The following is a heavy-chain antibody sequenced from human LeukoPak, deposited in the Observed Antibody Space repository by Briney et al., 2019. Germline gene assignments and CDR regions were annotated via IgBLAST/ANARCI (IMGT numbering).Heavy chain of an antibody. J-gene: IGHJ4*02. CDR3: ARDRDYYDSSGYYGLGFGLFDY. CDR2: ISGSGGST. V-gene: IGHV3-23*01. Sequence: GGSLRLSCAASGFTFSSYGMSWVRQAPGKGLEWVSAISGSGGSTYYADSVKGRFTISRDNSKNTLYLQMNSLRAEDTAVYYCARDRDYYDSSGYYGLGFGLFDYWGQGTLVTVSS. CDR1: GFTFSSYG. D-gene: IGHD3-22*01.